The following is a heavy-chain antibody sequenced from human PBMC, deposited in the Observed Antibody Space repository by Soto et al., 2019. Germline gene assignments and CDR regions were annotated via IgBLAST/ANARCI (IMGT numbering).Heavy chain of an antibody. V-gene: IGHV3-30-3*01. J-gene: IGHJ4*02. Sequence: QVQLAESGGGVVQPGRSLRLSCAASGFTFSSNAMHWVRQAPGKGLEWVAVISYDGSNKYYADSVEGRFTISRDNSKNTLYLKMNTVSPEDTAVYFCARDRRPSRHFDYWGQGTLVTVSS. CDR3: ARDRRPSRHFDY. CDR2: ISYDGSNK. CDR1: GFTFSSNA.